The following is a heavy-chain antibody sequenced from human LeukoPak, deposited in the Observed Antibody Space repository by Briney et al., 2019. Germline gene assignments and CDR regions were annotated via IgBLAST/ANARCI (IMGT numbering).Heavy chain of an antibody. V-gene: IGHV4-4*07. CDR2: VYTSGGT. J-gene: IGHJ6*02. CDR3: ARVGIGAAANYGMDV. D-gene: IGHD6-13*01. Sequence: PSETLSLTCTVSGDSINSYYWSWIRQPAGEGLEWIGSVYTSGGTNYNPSLKSRVTMSVDTPKNQFSLKLSSVTAADTAVYYCARVGIGAAANYGMDVWGQGTTVTVSS. CDR1: GDSINSYY.